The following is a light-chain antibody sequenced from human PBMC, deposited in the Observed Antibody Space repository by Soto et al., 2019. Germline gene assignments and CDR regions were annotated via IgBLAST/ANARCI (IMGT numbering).Light chain of an antibody. Sequence: EVLMTQSPDTLYLSPGERVTLSCMSSQSVSDNLAWYQQKPGQAPRLLIYDASSRATGIPDRFSGGGSGTDFTLTISSLQPEDFATYYCQQSYSPPPITFGQGTRLENK. CDR2: DAS. CDR3: QQSYSPPPIT. V-gene: IGKV3D-20*02. CDR1: QSVSDN. J-gene: IGKJ5*01.